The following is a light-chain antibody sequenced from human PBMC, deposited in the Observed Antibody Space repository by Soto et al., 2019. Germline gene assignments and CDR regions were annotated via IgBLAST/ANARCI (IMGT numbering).Light chain of an antibody. CDR3: QQYGRSPLT. Sequence: ASQSVSNTQLAWYQQKHGQAPRLLIYGAYSRATGITDRFSCSGSGTDFTLTISRLEPEDFAVYYCQQYGRSPLTFGEGTQVEIK. J-gene: IGKJ4*01. CDR1: QSVSNTQ. V-gene: IGKV3-20*01. CDR2: GAY.